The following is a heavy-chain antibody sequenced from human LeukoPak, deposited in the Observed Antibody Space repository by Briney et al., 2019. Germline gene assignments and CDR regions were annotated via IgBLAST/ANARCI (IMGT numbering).Heavy chain of an antibody. V-gene: IGHV1-2*02. CDR3: ASGSSLDGSSGWPTHYY. CDR1: GYTFTGYF. CDR2: INPNSGDT. Sequence: GASVKVSCKASGYTFTGYFMYWVRQAPGQGLEWMGWINPNSGDTHYAQKFQGRVTMTRDTSISTAYMELNRLTSDDTAVYYCASGSSLDGSSGWPTHYYWGQGTLVTVSS. J-gene: IGHJ4*02. D-gene: IGHD6-19*01.